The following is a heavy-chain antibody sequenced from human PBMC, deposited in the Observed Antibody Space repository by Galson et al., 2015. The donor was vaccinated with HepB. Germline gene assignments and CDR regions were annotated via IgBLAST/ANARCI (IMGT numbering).Heavy chain of an antibody. CDR2: IKQDGSEK. Sequence: SLRLSCAASGFTFSSYWMSWVRQAPGKGLEWVANIKQDGSEKYYVDSVKGRLTISRDNAKNSLYLQMNSLRAEDTAVYYCARDEYSSSPGWFDPWGQGTLVTVSS. V-gene: IGHV3-7*01. J-gene: IGHJ5*02. CDR1: GFTFSSYW. D-gene: IGHD6-13*01. CDR3: ARDEYSSSPGWFDP.